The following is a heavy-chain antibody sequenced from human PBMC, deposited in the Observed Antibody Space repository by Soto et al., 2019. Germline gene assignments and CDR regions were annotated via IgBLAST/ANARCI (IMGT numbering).Heavy chain of an antibody. J-gene: IGHJ4*02. CDR2: IYYSGST. D-gene: IGHD1-26*01. V-gene: IGHV4-59*01. CDR3: ARRYGGNFDY. Sequence: SETLSLTCTVSGGSINNYYLSWIRQPPGKGLEWIGYIYYSGSTNYNPSLKSRVTISVDTSKNQFSLKLSSVTAADTAVYYCARRYGGNFDYWGQGTLVTVS. CDR1: GGSINNYY.